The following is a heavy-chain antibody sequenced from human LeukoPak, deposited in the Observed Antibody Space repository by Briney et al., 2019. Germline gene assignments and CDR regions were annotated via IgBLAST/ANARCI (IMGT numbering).Heavy chain of an antibody. CDR1: GFTFSNYA. CDR3: ASDPNGDYIGAFEF. D-gene: IGHD4-17*01. J-gene: IGHJ3*01. CDR2: ITSGGSP. V-gene: IGHV3-23*01. Sequence: GGSLRLSCAASGFTFSNYAVMWVRQAPGQGLEWVSAITSGGSPRYADSVKGRFTISRDNSKNTLYLQMNSLKTEDTAQYFCASDPNGDYIGAFEFWGQGTGVTVSS.